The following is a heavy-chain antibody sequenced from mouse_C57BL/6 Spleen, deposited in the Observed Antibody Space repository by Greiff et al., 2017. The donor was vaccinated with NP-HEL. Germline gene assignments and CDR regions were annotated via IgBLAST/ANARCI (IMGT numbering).Heavy chain of an antibody. J-gene: IGHJ4*01. CDR2: INPYNGGT. Sequence: VQLQQSGPVLVKPGASVKMSCKASGYTFTDYYMNWVKQSHGKSLEWIGVINPYNGGTSYNQKFKGKATLTVDKSSSTAYMELNSLTSEDSAVYYCARLYYSNYDYYAMDYWGQGTSVTVSS. CDR1: GYTFTDYY. V-gene: IGHV1-19*01. CDR3: ARLYYSNYDYYAMDY. D-gene: IGHD2-5*01.